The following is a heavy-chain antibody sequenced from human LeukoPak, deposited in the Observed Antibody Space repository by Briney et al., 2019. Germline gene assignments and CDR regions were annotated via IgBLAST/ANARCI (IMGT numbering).Heavy chain of an antibody. V-gene: IGHV1-8*03. CDR1: GYTFTSYD. D-gene: IGHD3-3*01. CDR3: ARGPQTVLRFLEWSDNWFDP. CDR2: MNPNSGNT. J-gene: IGHJ5*02. Sequence: ATVKVSCKASGYTFTSYDINWVRQATGQGLEWMGWMNPNSGNTGYAQKFQGRVTITRNTSISTAYMELSSLRSEDTAVYYCARGPQTVLRFLEWSDNWFDPWGQGTLVTVSS.